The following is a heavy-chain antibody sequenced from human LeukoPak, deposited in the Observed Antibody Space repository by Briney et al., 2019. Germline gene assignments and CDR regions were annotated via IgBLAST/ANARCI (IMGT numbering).Heavy chain of an antibody. Sequence: SETLSLNCAVYGGSFSGYYWSWIRQPPGKGLEWIGEINHSGSTNYNPSLKSRVTISVETSKIQFSLKLSSVTAADTAVYYCASLYYYDSSGYYRSAAFDIWGQGTMVTVSS. CDR2: INHSGST. CDR3: ASLYYYDSSGYYRSAAFDI. CDR1: GGSFSGYY. J-gene: IGHJ3*02. D-gene: IGHD3-22*01. V-gene: IGHV4-34*01.